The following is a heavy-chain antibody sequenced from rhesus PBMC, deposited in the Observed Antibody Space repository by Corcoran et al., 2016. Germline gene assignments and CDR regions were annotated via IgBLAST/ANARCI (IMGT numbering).Heavy chain of an antibody. CDR2: ISIGGGT. CDR3: ARGNSLDV. V-gene: IGHV3-132*01. CDR1: EFPFSSYD. J-gene: IGHJ5-2*02. Sequence: VEQLVESGGGLVQPGASLRLSCAASEFPFSSYDLPWVCPATGKGLEWVSGISIGGGTYYPDVVKGRFTISRYNSKNSLYLQMNSRRAEDTAVYYCARGNSLDVWGRGVLVTVSS.